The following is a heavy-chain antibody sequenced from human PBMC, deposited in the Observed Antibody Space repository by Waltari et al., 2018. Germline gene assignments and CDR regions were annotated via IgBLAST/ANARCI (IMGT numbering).Heavy chain of an antibody. CDR3: ARAKLGGVDY. CDR1: GGSISSYY. D-gene: IGHD3-16*01. Sequence: QVQLQESGPGLVKPSETLSLTCTVSGGSISSYYWSWIRQPPGKGLEWIGYIYYSGSTNYNPSRKSGVTISVDTSKNQFSLKLSSVTAADTAVYYCARAKLGGVDYWGQGTLVTVSS. J-gene: IGHJ4*02. V-gene: IGHV4-59*01. CDR2: IYYSGST.